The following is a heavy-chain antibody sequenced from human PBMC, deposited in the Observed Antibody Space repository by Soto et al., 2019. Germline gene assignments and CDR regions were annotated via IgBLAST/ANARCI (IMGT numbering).Heavy chain of an antibody. CDR1: GGSISRISYS. V-gene: IGHV4-39*01. CDR2: LYYSGNT. J-gene: IGHJ5*02. CDR3: ATRQGGSYNWFDX. Sequence: AETLSLTCTVSGGSISRISYSWAWIRQPPGKGLEGIGTLYYSGNTYYNPSLKSRVTTSVETSKKQFSLKLSSVTAADTAVYYRATRQGGSYNWFDXWGQATLVPASX. D-gene: IGHD2-15*01.